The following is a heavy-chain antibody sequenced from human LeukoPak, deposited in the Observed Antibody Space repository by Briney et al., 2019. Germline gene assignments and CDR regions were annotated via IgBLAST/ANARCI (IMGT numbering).Heavy chain of an antibody. J-gene: IGHJ4*02. V-gene: IGHV3-74*01. Sequence: GGSLRLSCAASGFTFSSYSMNWVRQAPGKGLEWVSRIKYDASSTSYADSVKGRFTISRDNAKNTLYLQMNSLRAEDTAVYYCARGATYAYYQDYWGQGTLVTVSS. CDR3: ARGATYAYYQDY. CDR2: IKYDASST. D-gene: IGHD1-26*01. CDR1: GFTFSSYS.